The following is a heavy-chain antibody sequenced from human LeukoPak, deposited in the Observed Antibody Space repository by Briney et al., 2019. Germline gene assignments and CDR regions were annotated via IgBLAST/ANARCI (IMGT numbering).Heavy chain of an antibody. CDR1: GYSISSGYF. D-gene: IGHD2-21*01. CDR2: IYHSGST. V-gene: IGHV4-38-2*02. J-gene: IGHJ5*02. CDR3: ARGLEVNLSLDP. Sequence: SETLSLTCTVSGYSISSGYFWAWIRQPPGKGLEWIGNIYHSGSTFYNPFLKSRVTMSVDTSKNHFSLKLSSVTAADTALYYCARGLEVNLSLDPWGQGTLVTVSS.